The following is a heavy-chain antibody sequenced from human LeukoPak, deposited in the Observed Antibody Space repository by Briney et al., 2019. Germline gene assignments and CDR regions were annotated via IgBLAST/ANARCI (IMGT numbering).Heavy chain of an antibody. J-gene: IGHJ4*02. Sequence: SETLSLTCTVSGYSISSGYYWGWIRPPPGKGLEWIGSIYHSGSTYYNPSLKSRVTISVDTSKNQFSLKLSSVTAADTAVYYCARDTRRAGYGGPFDYWGQGTLVTVSS. CDR1: GYSISSGYY. CDR2: IYHSGST. CDR3: ARDTRRAGYGGPFDY. D-gene: IGHD5-12*01. V-gene: IGHV4-38-2*02.